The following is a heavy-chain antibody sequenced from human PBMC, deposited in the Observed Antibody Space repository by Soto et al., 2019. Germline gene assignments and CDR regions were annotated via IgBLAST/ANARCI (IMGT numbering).Heavy chain of an antibody. Sequence: EVQLVESGGGLVKPGGSLRLSCAASGFTFSNAWMNWVRQAPGKGLEWVGRIKSKTDGGTTDYAAPVKGRFTISRDDSKNTLYLQMNSLKTDDTAVYYCTTVYSSGWYFYYYGMDVWGQGTTVTVSS. CDR2: IKSKTDGGTT. J-gene: IGHJ6*02. D-gene: IGHD6-19*01. CDR1: GFTFSNAW. CDR3: TTVYSSGWYFYYYGMDV. V-gene: IGHV3-15*07.